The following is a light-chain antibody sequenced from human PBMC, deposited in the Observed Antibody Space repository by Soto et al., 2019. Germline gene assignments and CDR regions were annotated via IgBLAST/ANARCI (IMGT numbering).Light chain of an antibody. CDR3: QHYFNYPYT. J-gene: IGKJ2*01. Sequence: DIQMTQSPSTLSASVGDRVTITCRASQDIDDWVAWYQQKPGKAPKLLIYKASTLEVGVPSKFSGSGSGTQFTLTISSLQPDDFASYYCQHYFNYPYTFGQGTKLEIK. CDR1: QDIDDW. CDR2: KAS. V-gene: IGKV1-5*03.